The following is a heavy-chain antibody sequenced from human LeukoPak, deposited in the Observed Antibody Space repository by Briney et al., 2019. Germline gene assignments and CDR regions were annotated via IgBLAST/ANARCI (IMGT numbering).Heavy chain of an antibody. J-gene: IGHJ4*02. CDR1: GFTFSSYE. CDR2: ISSSGSTI. CDR3: AGEGGGSNYA. Sequence: PAGSLRLSCAASGFTFSSYEMNWVRQAPGKGLEWVSYISSSGSTIYYADSVKGRFTISRDNAKNSLYLQMNSVRAEDTAVYYCAGEGGGSNYAGGQGTLVTVSS. D-gene: IGHD1-26*01. V-gene: IGHV3-48*03.